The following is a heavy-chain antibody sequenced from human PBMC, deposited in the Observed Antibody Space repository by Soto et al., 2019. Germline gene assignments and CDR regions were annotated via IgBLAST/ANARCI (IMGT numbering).Heavy chain of an antibody. J-gene: IGHJ6*03. D-gene: IGHD1-1*01. CDR3: AKDPVGTPYYYYMDV. Sequence: EVQLLESGGGLVQPGGSLRLSCAASGFTFSTYALSWVRQDPGEGLEWVSAISGSGGDTYYADSVKGRFTISRDNSRNTLYLQMNSLRAEDTAVYYCAKDPVGTPYYYYMDVWGKGTTVTVSS. V-gene: IGHV3-23*01. CDR2: ISGSGGDT. CDR1: GFTFSTYA.